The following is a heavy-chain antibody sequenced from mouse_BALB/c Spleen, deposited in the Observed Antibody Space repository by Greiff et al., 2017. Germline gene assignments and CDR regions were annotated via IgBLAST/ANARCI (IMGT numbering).Heavy chain of an antibody. CDR2: ISSGSSTI. CDR1: GFTFSSFG. V-gene: IGHV5-17*02. J-gene: IGHJ4*01. Sequence: EVQGVESGGGLVQPGGSRKLSCAASGFTFSSFGMHWVRQAPEKGLEWVAYISSGSSTIYYADTVKGRFTISRDNPKNTLFLQMTSLRSEDTAMYYCARDGGYAMDYWGQGTSVTVSS. CDR3: ARDGGYAMDY. D-gene: IGHD2-3*01.